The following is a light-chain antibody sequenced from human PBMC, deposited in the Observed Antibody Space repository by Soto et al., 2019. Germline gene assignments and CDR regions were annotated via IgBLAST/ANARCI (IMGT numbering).Light chain of an antibody. CDR1: SSEVGGYNY. CDR2: DVN. CDR3: SSYTGSNTDV. V-gene: IGLV2-14*01. J-gene: IGLJ1*01. Sequence: QSVLTQPASVSGSPGQSITISCTGTSSEVGGYNYVSWYQKHPGKAPKLMNYDVNNRPSGISKSFSGSKSGNTASLTISGLQAEDEADYYCSSYTGSNTDVCGTGTKVTV.